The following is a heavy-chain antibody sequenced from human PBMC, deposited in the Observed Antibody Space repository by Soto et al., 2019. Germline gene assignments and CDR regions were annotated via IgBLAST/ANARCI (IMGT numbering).Heavy chain of an antibody. CDR2: IYYSGTT. D-gene: IGHD3-22*01. CDR3: ARRPSYYYDSSGFDPFDY. Sequence: PSETLSLTCSVSGGSISSKNYYWGWIRQPPGKGLEWIGIIYYSGTTYYNPSLKSRVIISVDTSKNRFSLKLSSVTAADTAVYYCARRPSYYYDSSGFDPFDYWGQGTLVTV. V-gene: IGHV4-39*01. CDR1: GGSISSKNYY. J-gene: IGHJ4*02.